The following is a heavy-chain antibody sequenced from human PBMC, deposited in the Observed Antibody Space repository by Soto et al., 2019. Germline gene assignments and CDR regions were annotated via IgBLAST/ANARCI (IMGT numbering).Heavy chain of an antibody. Sequence: QVTLKESGPTLVKPTQTLTLTCTVSGLSLRTTGVGVGWVRQPPGKALEWLALLYWDDDKRYSPSLRSRLTIAKDISEKQVVLTMTNMDTVDTATYYCVQSRCGGDCLGIYSSHAYNGLDVWGQGTTVTVSS. CDR3: VQSRCGGDCLGIYSSHAYNGLDV. J-gene: IGHJ6*02. V-gene: IGHV2-5*02. CDR2: LYWDDDK. D-gene: IGHD2-21*02. CDR1: GLSLRTTGVG.